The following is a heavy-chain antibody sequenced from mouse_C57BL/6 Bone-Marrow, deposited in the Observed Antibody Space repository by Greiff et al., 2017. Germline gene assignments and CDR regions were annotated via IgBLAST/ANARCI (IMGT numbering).Heavy chain of an antibody. CDR2: IRLKSDNYAT. J-gene: IGHJ3*01. D-gene: IGHD1-1*01. V-gene: IGHV6-3*01. CDR1: GFTFSNYW. CDR3: ITTVVAPDAY. Sequence: EVKLMESGGGLVQPGGSMKLSCVASGFTFSNYWMNWVRQSPEKGLEWVAQIRLKSDNYATHYAESVKGRFTISRDDSKSSVYLQMNNLRAEDTGIYYCITTVVAPDAYWGQGTLVTVSA.